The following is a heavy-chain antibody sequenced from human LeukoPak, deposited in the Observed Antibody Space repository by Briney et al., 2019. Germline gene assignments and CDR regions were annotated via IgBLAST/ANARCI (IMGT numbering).Heavy chain of an antibody. Sequence: ASVKVSCKASGYAFTRHYMHWVRQAPGQGLEWMGLINPSGSSTIYTQKFQGGVTMTRDMSTSTDYMELSSLRSEDTAVYYCARAQYSSSWYVRYWFDPWGQGTLVTVSS. CDR1: GYAFTRHY. CDR3: ARAQYSSSWYVRYWFDP. D-gene: IGHD6-13*01. V-gene: IGHV1-46*01. J-gene: IGHJ5*02. CDR2: INPSGSST.